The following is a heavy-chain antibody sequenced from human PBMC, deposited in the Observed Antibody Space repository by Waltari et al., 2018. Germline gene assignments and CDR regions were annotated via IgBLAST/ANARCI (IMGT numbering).Heavy chain of an antibody. CDR3: ARGDIVVVVASEGYFDY. CDR1: GGTFSSYA. V-gene: IGHV1-69*13. D-gene: IGHD2-15*01. Sequence: QVQLVQSGAAVKKPGSSVKVSCKASGGTFSSYAISWVRQAPGQGLEWMGGIIPIFGTANYAQKFQGRVTITADESTSTAYMELSSLRSEDTAVYYCARGDIVVVVASEGYFDYWGQGTLVTVSS. J-gene: IGHJ4*02. CDR2: IIPIFGTA.